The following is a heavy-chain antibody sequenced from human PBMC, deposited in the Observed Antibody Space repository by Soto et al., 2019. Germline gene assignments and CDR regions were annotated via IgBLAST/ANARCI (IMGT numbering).Heavy chain of an antibody. V-gene: IGHV1-24*01. D-gene: IGHD3-16*02. CDR1: GYTLTELS. CDR3: ATPNYDYVWGSYRKQYNWFDP. CDR2: FDPEDGET. Sequence: EASVKVSCKVSGYTLTELSMHWVRQAPGKGLEWMGGFDPEDGETIYAQKFQGRVTMTEDTSTDTAYMELSSLRSEDTAVYYCATPNYDYVWGSYRKQYNWFDPWGQGTLVTVSS. J-gene: IGHJ5*02.